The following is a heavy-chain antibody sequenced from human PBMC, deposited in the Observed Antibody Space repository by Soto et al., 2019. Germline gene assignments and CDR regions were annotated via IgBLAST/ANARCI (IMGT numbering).Heavy chain of an antibody. CDR1: GFTFSSYG. Sequence: PGGSLRLSCAASGFTFSSYGMHWVRQAPGKGLEWVAVIWYDGSNKYYADSVKGRFTISRDNSKNTLYLQMNSLRAEDTAVYYCARGSYYDFWSGYSYWGQGTLVTVSS. D-gene: IGHD3-3*01. CDR2: IWYDGSNK. CDR3: ARGSYYDFWSGYSY. J-gene: IGHJ4*02. V-gene: IGHV3-30*19.